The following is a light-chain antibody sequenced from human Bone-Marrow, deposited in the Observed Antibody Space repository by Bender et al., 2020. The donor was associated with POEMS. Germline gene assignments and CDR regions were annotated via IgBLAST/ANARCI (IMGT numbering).Light chain of an antibody. CDR2: EVT. Sequence: QSALTQPPSASGSPGQSVTISCIGTTSDVGPYNYVSWYQQHPGEAPRLLIYEVTRRPSGISNHFSGSKSGNTASLTISGLQAEDEADYYCCSYAGSSTWVFGGGTKLTVL. CDR3: CSYAGSSTWV. J-gene: IGLJ3*02. V-gene: IGLV2-23*02. CDR1: TSDVGPYNY.